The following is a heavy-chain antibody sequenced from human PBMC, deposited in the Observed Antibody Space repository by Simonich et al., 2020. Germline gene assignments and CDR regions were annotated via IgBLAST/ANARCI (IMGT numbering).Heavy chain of an antibody. D-gene: IGHD2-15*01. J-gene: IGHJ4*02. Sequence: QVQLVQSGAEVKKPGASVKVSCKASGYTFTSYGISWVRQAPGQGFEWMGGISAYNGNTKYAQKLQGRVTMTTDTSTSTAYMELRSLRSDDTAVYYCARASRGTWWYYYFDYWGQGTLVTVSS. CDR3: ARASRGTWWYYYFDY. CDR2: ISAYNGNT. CDR1: GYTFTSYG. V-gene: IGHV1-18*01.